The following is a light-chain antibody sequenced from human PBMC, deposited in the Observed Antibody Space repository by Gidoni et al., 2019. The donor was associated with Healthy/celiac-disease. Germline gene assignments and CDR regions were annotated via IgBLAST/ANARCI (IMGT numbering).Light chain of an antibody. CDR1: QSVLYSSNNKNY. J-gene: IGKJ1*01. Sequence: IVMNQSHAPLAVCLGERATINCTSSQSVLYSSNNKNYLAWYQQQPGQPPKLLIYWASTRESGVPARLIGSGSGTDFTLTTSSLQAEDVAVYYCQQYYSTPLTFGQGTKVEIK. V-gene: IGKV4-1*01. CDR2: WAS. CDR3: QQYYSTPLT.